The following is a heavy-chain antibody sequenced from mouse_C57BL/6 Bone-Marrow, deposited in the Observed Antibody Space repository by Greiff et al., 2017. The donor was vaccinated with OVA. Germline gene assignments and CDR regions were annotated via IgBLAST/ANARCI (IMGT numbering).Heavy chain of an antibody. CDR2: IDPENGDT. D-gene: IGHD1-1*01. J-gene: IGHJ2*01. CDR3: TFYYSFYFDY. Sequence: VHVKQSGAELVRPGASVKLSCTASGFNIKDDYMHWVKQRPEQGLEWIGWIDPENGDTEYASKFQGKATITADTSSNTAYLQLSSLTSEDTAVYYCTFYYSFYFDYWGQGTTLTVSS. V-gene: IGHV14-4*01. CDR1: GFNIKDDY.